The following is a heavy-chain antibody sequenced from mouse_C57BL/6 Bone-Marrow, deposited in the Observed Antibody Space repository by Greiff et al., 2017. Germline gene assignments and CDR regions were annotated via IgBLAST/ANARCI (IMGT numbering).Heavy chain of an antibody. D-gene: IGHD1-1*01. CDR3: AREAITTVGVPYAMDY. J-gene: IGHJ4*01. CDR2: IDPSDSYT. CDR1: GYTFTSYW. Sequence: VQLQQPGAELVMPGASVKLSCKASGYTFTSYWMHWVKQRPGQGLEWIGEIDPSDSYTNYNQKFKGKSTLTVDKSSSTAYMQLSSLTSEDSAVYYWAREAITTVGVPYAMDYWGQGTSVTVSS. V-gene: IGHV1-69*01.